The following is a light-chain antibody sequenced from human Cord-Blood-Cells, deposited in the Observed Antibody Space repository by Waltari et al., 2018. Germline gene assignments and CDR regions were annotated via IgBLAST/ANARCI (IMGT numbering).Light chain of an antibody. CDR2: AAS. J-gene: IGKJ2*01. Sequence: DIQMTQSPSSLSASVGDRVTITCRVSQSISSYLNWYQQKPGKAPKLLIYAASSLQSGVPSRFSGSGSGTDFTLTISSLQPKDFATYYCQQSYSTPSFGQGTKLEIK. CDR1: QSISSY. CDR3: QQSYSTPS. V-gene: IGKV1-39*01.